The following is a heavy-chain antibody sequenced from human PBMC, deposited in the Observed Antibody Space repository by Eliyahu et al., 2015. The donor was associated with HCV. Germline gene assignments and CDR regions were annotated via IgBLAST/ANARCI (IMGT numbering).Heavy chain of an antibody. CDR1: GFTFSSYA. CDR2: ISGSGGST. V-gene: IGHV3-23*01. CDR3: AKTRRQWLDPDY. D-gene: IGHD6-19*01. Sequence: EVQLLESGGGLVQPGGSLRLSCAASGFTFSSYAMSWVRXAPGKGLEWVSAISGSGGSTYYADSVKGRFTISRDNSKNTLYLQMNSLRAEDTAVYYCAKTRRQWLDPDYWGQGTLVTVSS. J-gene: IGHJ4*02.